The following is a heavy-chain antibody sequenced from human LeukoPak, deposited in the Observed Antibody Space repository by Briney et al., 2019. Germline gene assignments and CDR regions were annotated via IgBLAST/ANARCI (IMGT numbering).Heavy chain of an antibody. J-gene: IGHJ4*02. CDR2: ISAYNGNT. D-gene: IGHD6-13*01. V-gene: IGHV1-18*01. CDR1: GYTFTSYG. Sequence: ASVKVSCKASGYTFTSYGISWVRQAPGQGLEWMGWISAYNGNTNYAQKLQGRVTMTTDTSTSTAYMELRSLRSDDTVVYCCARDAAAAGTVDYWGQGTLVTVSS. CDR3: ARDAAAAGTVDY.